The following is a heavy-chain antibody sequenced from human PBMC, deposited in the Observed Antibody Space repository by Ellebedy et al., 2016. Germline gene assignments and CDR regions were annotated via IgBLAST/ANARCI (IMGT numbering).Heavy chain of an antibody. Sequence: GGSLRLXXAPSGFSFSSFGMHWVRQAPGKGLEWVAVIWYDGGHKFYADSVQGRFTISRDNSRNTLFLQMENLGVDDTAVYYCGRSDSVTTFVIDSWGQGTRVIVSS. CDR1: GFSFSSFG. D-gene: IGHD4-17*01. J-gene: IGHJ4*02. CDR2: IWYDGGHK. CDR3: GRSDSVTTFVIDS. V-gene: IGHV3-33*01.